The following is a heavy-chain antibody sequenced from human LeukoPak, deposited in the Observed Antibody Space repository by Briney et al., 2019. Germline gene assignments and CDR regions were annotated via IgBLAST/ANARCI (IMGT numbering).Heavy chain of an antibody. Sequence: GGSLRLSCAASGFTFSSYSMNWVRQAPGKGLEWVSSISSSSSYIYYADSVKGRFTISRDNAKNSLYLQMNSLRAEDTAVYYCARGGHIVVVTAIRGHNFDYWGQGTLVTVSS. D-gene: IGHD2-21*02. CDR2: ISSSSSYI. V-gene: IGHV3-21*04. J-gene: IGHJ4*02. CDR1: GFTFSSYS. CDR3: ARGGHIVVVTAIRGHNFDY.